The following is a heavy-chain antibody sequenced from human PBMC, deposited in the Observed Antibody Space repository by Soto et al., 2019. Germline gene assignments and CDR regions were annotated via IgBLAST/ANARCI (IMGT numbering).Heavy chain of an antibody. Sequence: EVHLAESGGGLVQPGGSLRLSCVASGFTFANYWMTWVRQAPGKEPERVANINNDGSETYYMDSVKGRFIISRDNTKKSLYLRMNDLGAEDTAVIYCTRDRGWETFDSWGEGTLVTVSS. J-gene: IGHJ4*02. V-gene: IGHV3-7*01. CDR1: GFTFANYW. CDR3: TRDRGWETFDS. D-gene: IGHD1-26*01. CDR2: INNDGSET.